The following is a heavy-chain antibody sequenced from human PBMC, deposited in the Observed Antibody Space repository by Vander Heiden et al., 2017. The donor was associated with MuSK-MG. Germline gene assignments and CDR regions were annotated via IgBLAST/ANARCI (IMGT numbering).Heavy chain of an antibody. CDR3: AREGGVGATPNYFDY. Sequence: EVQLVESGGGLVKPGGSLRLSCAASGFTFSSYSMNWVRQAPGKGLEWVSSISSSSSYIYYADSVKGRFTISRDNAKNSLYLQMNSLRAEDTAVYYCAREGGVGATPNYFDYWCQGTLVTVSS. V-gene: IGHV3-21*01. CDR1: GFTFSSYS. D-gene: IGHD1-26*01. CDR2: ISSSSSYI. J-gene: IGHJ4*02.